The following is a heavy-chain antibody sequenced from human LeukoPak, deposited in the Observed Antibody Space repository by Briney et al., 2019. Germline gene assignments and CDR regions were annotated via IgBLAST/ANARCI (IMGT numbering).Heavy chain of an antibody. CDR3: ARDPHKRWLQLKGRYFDY. Sequence: PGGSLRLSCAASGFTVSSNYMSWVRQAPGKGLEWVSVIYSGGSTYYADSVKGRFTISRDNSKNTLYLQMNSLRAEDTAVYYCARDPHKRWLQLKGRYFDYWGQGTLVTVSS. V-gene: IGHV3-53*01. D-gene: IGHD5-24*01. J-gene: IGHJ4*02. CDR2: IYSGGST. CDR1: GFTVSSNY.